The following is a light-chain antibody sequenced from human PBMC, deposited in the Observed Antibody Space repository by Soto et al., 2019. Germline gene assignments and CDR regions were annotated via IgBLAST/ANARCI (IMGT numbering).Light chain of an antibody. Sequence: IVMTQSPDSLAVSLGERATINCKSSQSVLSSSNNKNYLAWYQQKPGQPPKLLIYWASTRESGVPDRFSGSGSGIDFAPTISSLQAEDVAVYYCQESYGAPFAFGPGTKVDLK. CDR1: QSVLSSSNNKNY. CDR3: QESYGAPFA. V-gene: IGKV4-1*01. CDR2: WAS. J-gene: IGKJ3*01.